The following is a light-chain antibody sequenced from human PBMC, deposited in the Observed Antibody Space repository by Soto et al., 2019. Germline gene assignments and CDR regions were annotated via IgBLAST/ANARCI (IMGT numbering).Light chain of an antibody. J-gene: IGKJ1*01. CDR3: QHYNSYSEA. CDR1: QTISSW. Sequence: DIQMTQSPSTLSVSLGYRVTITCPASQTISSWLAWYQQKPGKAPKLLIYKASTLKSGVPSRFSGSGSGTEFTLTISSLQPDDFATYYCQHYNSYSEAFGQGTKVDIK. V-gene: IGKV1-5*03. CDR2: KAS.